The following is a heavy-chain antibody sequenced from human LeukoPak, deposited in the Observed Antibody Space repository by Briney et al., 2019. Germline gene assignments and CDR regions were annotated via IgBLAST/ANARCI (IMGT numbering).Heavy chain of an antibody. CDR1: GYTFTSYD. J-gene: IGHJ4*02. Sequence: GASVKVSCKASGYTFTSYDINWVRQATGQGLEWMGWTNPNSGNTGYAQKFQGRVTMTRNTSISTAYMELSSLRSEDTAVYYCARTQRTLNYGDYGSDYWGQGTLVTVSS. D-gene: IGHD4-17*01. CDR3: ARTQRTLNYGDYGSDY. V-gene: IGHV1-8*01. CDR2: TNPNSGNT.